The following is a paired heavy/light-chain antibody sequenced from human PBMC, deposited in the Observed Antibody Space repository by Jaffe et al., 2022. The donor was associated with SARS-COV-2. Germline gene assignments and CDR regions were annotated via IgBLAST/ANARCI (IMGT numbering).Heavy chain of an antibody. CDR3: ARGYCSSVSCPRNFYYYGLEV. CDR2: IYYTGST. Sequence: QMQLQESGPGLMKASETLSLTCTVSGGSIYSPSYYWGWIRQAPGKGLEWIGSIYYTGSTYSNPSLKSRVTMSVDTSRDQFSLDLRSVTAADSAVYYCARGYCSSVSCPRNFYYYGLEVWGQGTTVTVSS. CDR1: GGSIYSPSYY. J-gene: IGHJ6*02. D-gene: IGHD2-2*01. V-gene: IGHV4-39*01.
Light chain of an antibody. V-gene: IGLV2-14*01. CDR2: EVS. CDR3: SSYTSSSTLV. J-gene: IGLJ3*02. Sequence: QSALTQPASVSGSPGQSITISCAGTSSDIGAYNYVSWYQQHPGKAPKLLISEVSNRPSGVSNRFSGSKSGNTASLTVSGLQTEDEGYYYCSSYTSSSTLVFGGGTMLTVL. CDR1: SSDIGAYNY.